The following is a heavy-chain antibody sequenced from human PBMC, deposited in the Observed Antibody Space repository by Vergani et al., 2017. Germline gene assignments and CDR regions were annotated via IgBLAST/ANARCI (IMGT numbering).Heavy chain of an antibody. CDR1: GGSFTSYH. D-gene: IGHD4-11*01. CDR2: IDHTGRP. CDR3: ARVNTETNGHLYYDYYMDV. J-gene: IGHJ6*03. Sequence: QVQLQQWGGGLLKPSETLSLTCVVNGGSFTSYHWTWIRQSPGAGLEWVGDIDHTGRPDYNPSLKRRLTMSVDKFRNQFSLTLNSVTATDTAIYFCARVNTETNGHLYYDYYMDVWGQGTAVTVS. V-gene: IGHV4-34*01.